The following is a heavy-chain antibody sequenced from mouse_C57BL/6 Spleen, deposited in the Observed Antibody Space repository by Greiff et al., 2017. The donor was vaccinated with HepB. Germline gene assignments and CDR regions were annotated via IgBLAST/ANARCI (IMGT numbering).Heavy chain of an antibody. CDR2: IHPNNGGT. CDR3: ARPYYGSSYGYFDV. J-gene: IGHJ1*03. Sequence: VQLQQSGPELVKPGASVKIPCKASGYTFTDYNMDWVKQSHGKSLEWIGDIHPNNGGTIYHQKFKGKATLTLDKSSSTAYMELRSLTSEDTAVYYCARPYYGSSYGYFDVWGTGTTVTVSS. CDR1: GYTFTDYN. V-gene: IGHV1-18*01. D-gene: IGHD1-1*01.